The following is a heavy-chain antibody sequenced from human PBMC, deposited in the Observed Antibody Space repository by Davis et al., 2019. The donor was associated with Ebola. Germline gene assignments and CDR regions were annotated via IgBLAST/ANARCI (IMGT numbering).Heavy chain of an antibody. CDR1: GYTFTRYG. Sequence: ASVKVSCKASGYTFTRYGISWLRQALGQGLEWMGWISGYNGDTNHAQKFQGRVTMTTDTSTSTAYMELRSLRSDDTAVYYCARAAAYSGYVGSWGQGTLVTVSS. J-gene: IGHJ4*02. D-gene: IGHD5-12*01. V-gene: IGHV1-18*01. CDR2: ISGYNGDT. CDR3: ARAAAYSGYVGS.